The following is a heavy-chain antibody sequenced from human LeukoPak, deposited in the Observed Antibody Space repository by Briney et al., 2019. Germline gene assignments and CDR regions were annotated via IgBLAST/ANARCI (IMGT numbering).Heavy chain of an antibody. CDR3: ARDWSSYYYDSSGYY. CDR1: GFSFSSYA. Sequence: PGGSLRLSCTASGFSFSSYAMSWVRQAPGKGLEWVSSISSSSYIYYADSVKGRFTISRDNAKNSLYLQMNSLRAEDTAVYYCARDWSSYYYDSSGYYWGQGTLVTVSS. CDR2: ISSSSYI. D-gene: IGHD3-22*01. V-gene: IGHV3-21*01. J-gene: IGHJ4*02.